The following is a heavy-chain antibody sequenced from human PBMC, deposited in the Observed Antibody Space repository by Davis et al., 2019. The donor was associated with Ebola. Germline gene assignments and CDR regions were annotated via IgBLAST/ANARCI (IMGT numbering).Heavy chain of an antibody. CDR1: GYTFTGYY. CDR2: INSNSGGT. Sequence: ASVKVSCNASGYTFTGYYMHWVRQAPGQGLEWMGWINSNSGGTNYAQKFQGRGTMTMDTSISTAYMELSRLRSDDTAVYYCARVRDSYGSGSYHKWDAFDIWGQGTMVTVSS. V-gene: IGHV1-2*02. CDR3: ARVRDSYGSGSYHKWDAFDI. D-gene: IGHD3-10*01. J-gene: IGHJ3*02.